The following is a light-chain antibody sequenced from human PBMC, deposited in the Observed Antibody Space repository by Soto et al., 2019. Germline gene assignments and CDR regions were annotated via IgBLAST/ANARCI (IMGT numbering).Light chain of an antibody. J-gene: IGLJ1*01. Sequence: QSALTQPPSASGSPGQSVTVSCAGTSSDIGGYNYVSWYQQHPGTAPKLLIYKVSKRPSGVPDRFSASKSGNTASLTVSGLQAEDEGDYYCSSYAGNNIFVFGTGTKLTVL. V-gene: IGLV2-8*01. CDR3: SSYAGNNIFV. CDR1: SSDIGGYNY. CDR2: KVS.